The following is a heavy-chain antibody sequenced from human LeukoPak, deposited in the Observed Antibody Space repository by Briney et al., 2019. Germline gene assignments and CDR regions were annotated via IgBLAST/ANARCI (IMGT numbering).Heavy chain of an antibody. J-gene: IGHJ4*02. CDR2: IDTSGST. CDR1: GGSISSYY. D-gene: IGHD6-13*01. V-gene: IGHV4-4*09. Sequence: SETLSLTCTVSGGSISSYYWSWIRQPPGKGLEWIGYIDTSGSTNYNPSLKSRVTISVDTSKNQFSLKLSSVTAADTAVYYCARGRRSSWSSFDYWGQGTLVTVSS. CDR3: ARGRRSSWSSFDY.